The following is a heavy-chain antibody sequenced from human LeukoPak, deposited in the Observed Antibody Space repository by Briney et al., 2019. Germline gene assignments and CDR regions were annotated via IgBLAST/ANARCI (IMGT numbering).Heavy chain of an antibody. CDR1: GGSISGSSYY. J-gene: IGHJ3*02. V-gene: IGHV4-39*07. Sequence: SETLSLTCTVSGGSISGSSYYWGWIRQPPGKGLEWIGSIYYSGSTYYNPSLKSRVTISVDTSKNQFSLKLSSVTAADTAVYYCARANYDSRGGAFDIWGQGTMVTVTS. CDR2: IYYSGST. CDR3: ARANYDSRGGAFDI. D-gene: IGHD3-22*01.